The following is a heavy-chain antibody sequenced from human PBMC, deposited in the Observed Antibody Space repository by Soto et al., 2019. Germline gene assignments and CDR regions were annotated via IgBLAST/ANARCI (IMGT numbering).Heavy chain of an antibody. V-gene: IGHV1-69*01. Sequence: QVQLVQSGAEMKKPGSSVKVSCKASGNTLSSYTFTWVRQAPGKGFELLGGIIPILGTTDYAQKFQDRVTMTADESTTTVYMELSGLTSEDTAIYYCARGYQPMLPFDFWGQGTLVTVSS. CDR2: IIPILGTT. CDR1: GNTLSSYT. D-gene: IGHD2-2*01. J-gene: IGHJ4*02. CDR3: ARGYQPMLPFDF.